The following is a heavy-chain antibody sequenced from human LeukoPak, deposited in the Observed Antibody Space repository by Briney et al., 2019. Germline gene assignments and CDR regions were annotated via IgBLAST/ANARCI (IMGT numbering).Heavy chain of an antibody. CDR3: ARRTVTKEYDY. J-gene: IGHJ4*02. Sequence: PSETLSLTCAVYGGSFSGYYWSWIRQPPGKGLEWIGEINHSGSTNYNPSLKSRVTISVDTSKNQFSLKLSSVTAADTAVYYCARRTVTKEYDYWGQGTLVTVSS. V-gene: IGHV4-34*01. D-gene: IGHD4-17*01. CDR2: INHSGST. CDR1: GGSFSGYY.